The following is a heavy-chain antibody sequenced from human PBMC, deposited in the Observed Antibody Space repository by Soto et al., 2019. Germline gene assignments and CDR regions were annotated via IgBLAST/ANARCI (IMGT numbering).Heavy chain of an antibody. CDR1: GGSISSYY. Sequence: SETLSLTCTVSGGSISSYYWSWIRQPPGKGLEWIGIIYSSGSTNYHPSLLSRVTISADTSMNEFSLRLSSVTAADTAVYYCARLNGYCVSTGCHGYYGMDVWGQGTTVTVSS. CDR2: IYSSGST. CDR3: ARLNGYCVSTGCHGYYGMDV. D-gene: IGHD2-2*03. V-gene: IGHV4-4*08. J-gene: IGHJ6*02.